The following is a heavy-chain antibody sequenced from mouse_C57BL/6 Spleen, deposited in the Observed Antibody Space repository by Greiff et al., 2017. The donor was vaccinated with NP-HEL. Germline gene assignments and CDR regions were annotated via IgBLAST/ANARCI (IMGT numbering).Heavy chain of an antibody. V-gene: IGHV7-3*01. J-gene: IGHJ1*03. CDR2: IRNKANGYTI. CDR3: ARSPPHYYGSSYGYFDV. Sequence: EVMLVESGGGLVQPGGSLSLSCAASGFTFTDYYMSWARQPPGKALEWLGFIRNKANGYTIEYSASVKGRFTISRDNSQSILYLQMNALRAEDSATYYCARSPPHYYGSSYGYFDVWGTGTTVTVSS. D-gene: IGHD1-1*01. CDR1: GFTFTDYY.